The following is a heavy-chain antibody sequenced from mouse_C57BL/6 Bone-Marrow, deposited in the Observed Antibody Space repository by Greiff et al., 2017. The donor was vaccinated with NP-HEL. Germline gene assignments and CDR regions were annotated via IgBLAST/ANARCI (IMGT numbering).Heavy chain of an antibody. Sequence: VQLVESGAELARPGASVKLSCKASGYTFTSYGISWVKQRPGQGLEWIGEIYPRSGNTYYNEKFKGKATLTADKSSSTAYMELRSLTSEDSAVYVSARYYCYGGSYFDYWGQGTTLTVSA. CDR3: ARYYCYGGSYFDY. D-gene: IGHD1-1*01. V-gene: IGHV1-81*01. CDR2: IYPRSGNT. J-gene: IGHJ2*01. CDR1: GYTFTSYG.